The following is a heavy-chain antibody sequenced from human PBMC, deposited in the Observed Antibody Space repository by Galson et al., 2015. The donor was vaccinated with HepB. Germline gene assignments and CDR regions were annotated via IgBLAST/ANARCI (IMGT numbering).Heavy chain of an antibody. J-gene: IGHJ6*02. D-gene: IGHD2-21*01. V-gene: IGHV3-11*01. Sequence: SLRLSCAASGFTFSDYYMSWIRQAPGKGLEWVSYISSSGSTIYYADSVKGRFTISRDNAKNSLYLQMNSLRAEDTAVYYCARADKEEGETYYYYYYGMDVWGQGTTVTVSS. CDR2: ISSSGSTI. CDR3: ARADKEEGETYYYYYYGMDV. CDR1: GFTFSDYY.